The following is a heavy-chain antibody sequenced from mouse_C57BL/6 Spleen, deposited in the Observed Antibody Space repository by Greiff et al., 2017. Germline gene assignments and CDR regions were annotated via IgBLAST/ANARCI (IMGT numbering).Heavy chain of an antibody. CDR2: IYPGDGDT. J-gene: IGHJ2*01. CDR3: ARGQLRPYFDY. CDR1: GYAFSSSW. V-gene: IGHV1-82*01. Sequence: QVQLQQSGPELVKPGASVKISCKASGYAFSSSWMNWVQQRPGKGLEWIGRIYPGDGDTNYNGTVKGKATLTADKSSSTAYMQLSSLTSEDSAVYFCARGQLRPYFDYWGKGTTLTVSS. D-gene: IGHD3-2*02.